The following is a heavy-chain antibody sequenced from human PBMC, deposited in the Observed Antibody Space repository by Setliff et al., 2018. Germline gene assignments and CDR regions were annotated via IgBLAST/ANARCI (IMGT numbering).Heavy chain of an antibody. J-gene: IGHJ3*01. CDR3: ARLPPLVQNNGASNHAFDV. CDR2: LDWDDDK. Sequence: SGPTLVNPTQTLTLTCTFSGFSLSTTETHVSWIRQPPGKAPEWLARLDWDDDKFYNTSLRSRLTLSKDTSKNQVILTMTNMDPADTATYYCARLPPLVQNNGASNHAFDVWGPGAVVTVPS. CDR1: GFSLSTTETH. V-gene: IGHV2-70*04. D-gene: IGHD6-6*01.